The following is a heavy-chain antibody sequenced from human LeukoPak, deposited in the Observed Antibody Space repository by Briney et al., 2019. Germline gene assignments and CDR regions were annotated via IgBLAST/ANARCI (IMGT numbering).Heavy chain of an antibody. CDR2: IIPILGIA. CDR1: GGTFSSYA. D-gene: IGHD3-10*01. Sequence: SVKVSCKGSGGTFSSYAISWVRQAPGQGLEWMGRIIPILGIANYAQKFQGRVTITADKSTSTAYMELSSLRSEDTAVYYCAIRYGSGSYYNDYWGQGTLVTVSS. CDR3: AIRYGSGSYYNDY. V-gene: IGHV1-69*04. J-gene: IGHJ4*02.